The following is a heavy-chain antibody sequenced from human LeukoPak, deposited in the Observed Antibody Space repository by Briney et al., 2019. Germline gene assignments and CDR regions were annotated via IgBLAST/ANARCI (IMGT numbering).Heavy chain of an antibody. D-gene: IGHD1-1*01. V-gene: IGHV1-2*02. Sequence: ASVKVSCKASGYSFTSYGITWVRQAPGQGLEWMGWVNPNSGGTNYAQKFQGRVTMTRDTSISTAYMELSRLRSDDTAVYYCARVFTATLDWFDPWGQGTLVTVSS. CDR2: VNPNSGGT. J-gene: IGHJ5*02. CDR1: GYSFTSYG. CDR3: ARVFTATLDWFDP.